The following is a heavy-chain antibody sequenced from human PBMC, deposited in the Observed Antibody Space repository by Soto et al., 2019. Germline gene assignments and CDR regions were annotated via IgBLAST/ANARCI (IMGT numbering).Heavy chain of an antibody. V-gene: IGHV4-4*07. D-gene: IGHD2-21*01. CDR2: IFSSGST. CDR1: GGSITGYS. J-gene: IGHJ5*02. Sequence: PAETLWVTCIFAGGSITGYSWFWIRQPSGKGLESIGRIFSSGSTNYNPSLKGRITMSLDTSKNQFSLNLNSATATDTAVYFCGRDKGVVVNADNWFDPWGQGIMVTVSS. CDR3: GRDKGVVVNADNWFDP.